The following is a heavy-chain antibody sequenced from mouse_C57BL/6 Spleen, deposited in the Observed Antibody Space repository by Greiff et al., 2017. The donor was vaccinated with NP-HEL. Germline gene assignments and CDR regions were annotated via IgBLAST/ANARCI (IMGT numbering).Heavy chain of an antibody. V-gene: IGHV1-26*01. J-gene: IGHJ1*03. CDR2: INPNNGGT. CDR1: GYTFTDYY. D-gene: IGHD1-1*01. CDR3: AIYYDWYFDV. Sequence: VQLQQSGPELVKPGASVKISCKASGYTFTDYYMNWVKQSHGKSLEWIGDINPNNGGTSYNQKFKGKATLTVDKSSSTAYIELRSLTSEDSAVYYCAIYYDWYFDVWGTGTTVTVSS.